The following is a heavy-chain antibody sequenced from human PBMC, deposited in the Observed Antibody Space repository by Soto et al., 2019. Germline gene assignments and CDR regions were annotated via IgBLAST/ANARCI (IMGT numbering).Heavy chain of an antibody. Sequence: ASVKVSCKASGYTFTSYDINWVRQATGQGLEWMGWISAYNGNTNYAQKLQGRVTMTTDTSTSTAYMELRSLRSDDTAVYYCARGHYDFWSGYLNWFDPWGQGTLVTVSS. D-gene: IGHD3-3*01. J-gene: IGHJ5*02. CDR3: ARGHYDFWSGYLNWFDP. V-gene: IGHV1-18*01. CDR1: GYTFTSYD. CDR2: ISAYNGNT.